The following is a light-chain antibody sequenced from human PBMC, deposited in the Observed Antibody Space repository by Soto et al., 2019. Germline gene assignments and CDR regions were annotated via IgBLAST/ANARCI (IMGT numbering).Light chain of an antibody. Sequence: QSVLTQPASVSGSPGQSITISCTGTSSDLGSYNYVSWYQQHPGKAPKLMIYDVSNRPSGVSDRFSGSKSGHTASLTISGLQAEDEADYYCNSYTSTSTVVFGGGTKLTVL. CDR2: DVS. CDR3: NSYTSTSTVV. V-gene: IGLV2-14*03. CDR1: SSDLGSYNY. J-gene: IGLJ2*01.